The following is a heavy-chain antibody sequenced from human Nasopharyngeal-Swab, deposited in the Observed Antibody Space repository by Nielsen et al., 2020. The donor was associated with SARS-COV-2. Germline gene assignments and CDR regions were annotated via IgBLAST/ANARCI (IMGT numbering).Heavy chain of an antibody. CDR3: ARASGYCSSTSCYTGAFDI. D-gene: IGHD2-2*02. J-gene: IGHJ3*02. CDR2: INHSGST. V-gene: IGHV4-34*01. Sequence: SETLSPTFAAYGGSFSGYYWSWTPKPPGKGLEWIGEINHSGSTNYNPSLKSRVTISVDTSKNQFSLKLSSVTAAETAVYYCARASGYCSSTSCYTGAFDIWGQGTMVTVSS. CDR1: GGSFSGYY.